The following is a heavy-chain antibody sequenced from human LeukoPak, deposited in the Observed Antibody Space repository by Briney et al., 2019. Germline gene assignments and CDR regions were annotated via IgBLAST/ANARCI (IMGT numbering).Heavy chain of an antibody. V-gene: IGHV1-2*02. J-gene: IGHJ4*02. Sequence: GASVKVSCKASGYTFTGYYMHWVRQAPGQGLEWMGWINPNSGGTNYAQKFQGRVTMTRDTSISTAYMELSRLRSDDTAVYYCARSEPMGRKWFGEPVPYDYWGQGTLVTVSS. CDR1: GYTFTGYY. CDR2: INPNSGGT. D-gene: IGHD3-10*01. CDR3: ARSEPMGRKWFGEPVPYDY.